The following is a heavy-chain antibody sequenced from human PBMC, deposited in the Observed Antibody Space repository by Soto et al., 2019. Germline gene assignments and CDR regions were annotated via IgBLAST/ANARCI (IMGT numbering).Heavy chain of an antibody. D-gene: IGHD3-16*01. CDR1: EIEFSNYA. V-gene: IGHV3-23*01. CDR2: VSASGRSR. CDR3: AKDGNWLDVYYDV. Sequence: EVQLLESGGGLVQPGGSLRLSCVGSEIEFSNYAMSWVRQAPGKGLEWVSIVSASGRSRYHADSVKGRFTISRDNSKNTLYLHMTNLRAEDTAVYYCAKDGNWLDVYYDVWGQGTPVTVSS. J-gene: IGHJ4*02.